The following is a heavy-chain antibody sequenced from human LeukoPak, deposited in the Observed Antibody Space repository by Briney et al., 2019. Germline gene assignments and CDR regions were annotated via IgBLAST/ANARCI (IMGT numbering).Heavy chain of an antibody. D-gene: IGHD3-9*01. Sequence: PGGSLRLSCAASGFTFSSYGMHWVRQAPGKGLEWVAVIWYDGSNKYYADSVKDRFTISRDNSKNTLYLQMNSLRAEDTAVYYCARDLTMRGAYYDILTGSSGTAYFDYWGQGTLVTVSS. J-gene: IGHJ4*02. CDR2: IWYDGSNK. CDR1: GFTFSSYG. V-gene: IGHV3-33*01. CDR3: ARDLTMRGAYYDILTGSSGTAYFDY.